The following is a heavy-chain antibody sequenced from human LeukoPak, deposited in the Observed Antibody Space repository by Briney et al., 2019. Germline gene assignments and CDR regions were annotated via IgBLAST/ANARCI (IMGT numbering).Heavy chain of an antibody. CDR1: GFTFSSYA. D-gene: IGHD6-6*01. Sequence: GGSLRLSCAASGFTFSSYAMSWVRQAPGEGLEWVSAISGSGGSTYYADSVKGRFTISRDNSKNTLYLQMNSLRAEDTAVYYCAKGGREYSSSSYFDYWGQGTLVTVSS. CDR2: ISGSGGST. V-gene: IGHV3-23*01. J-gene: IGHJ4*02. CDR3: AKGGREYSSSSYFDY.